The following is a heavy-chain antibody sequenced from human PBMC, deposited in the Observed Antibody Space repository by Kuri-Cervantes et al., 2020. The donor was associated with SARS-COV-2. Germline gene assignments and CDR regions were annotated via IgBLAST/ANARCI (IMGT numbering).Heavy chain of an antibody. D-gene: IGHD3-10*01. V-gene: IGHV4-59*05. CDR1: GGSISSYY. CDR2: IYYSGST. Sequence: SETLSLTCTVSGGSISSYYWSWIRQPPGKGLEWIGSIYYSGSTYYNPSLKSRVTISVDTSKNQFSLKLSSVTAADTAVYYCARSWEDYYGSGSYPTFDYWGQGTRVTVSS. J-gene: IGHJ4*02. CDR3: ARSWEDYYGSGSYPTFDY.